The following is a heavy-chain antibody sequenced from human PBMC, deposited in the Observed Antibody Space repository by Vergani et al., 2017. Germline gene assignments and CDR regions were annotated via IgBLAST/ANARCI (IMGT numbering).Heavy chain of an antibody. V-gene: IGHV4-34*01. J-gene: IGHJ6*03. CDR1: GGSFTSYN. CDR3: ARVNTETNGHLYYYDYMDV. Sequence: QVQLQQWGGGLLKPSETLSLTCVVNGGSFTSYNWTWIRQSPGEGLEWVGDIDHTGRPDYNPSRKGRLTMSVDKSRNQFSLTLNSVTATDTAIYFCARVNTETNGHLYYYDYMDVWGQGTAVAVS. CDR2: IDHTGRP. D-gene: IGHD4-11*01.